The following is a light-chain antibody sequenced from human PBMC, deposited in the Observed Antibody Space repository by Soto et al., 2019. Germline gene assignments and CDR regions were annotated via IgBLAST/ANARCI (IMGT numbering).Light chain of an antibody. CDR2: GAS. CDR3: QQYNNWPPWT. CDR1: QSVSSK. V-gene: IGKV3-15*01. Sequence: EIVMTQSPATLSVSPGERATLSCRASQSVSSKLAWYQQKPGQAPRLLIYGASTRASGIPARFSGSVSETEFALTFSSLRSVDFAVYYCQQYNNWPPWTFGHGTKVEI. J-gene: IGKJ1*01.